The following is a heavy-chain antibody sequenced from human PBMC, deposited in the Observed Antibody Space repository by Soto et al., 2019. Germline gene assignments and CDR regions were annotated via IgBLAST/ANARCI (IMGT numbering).Heavy chain of an antibody. D-gene: IGHD2-15*01. CDR2: ISICISYI. CDR1: GFTFSSYS. V-gene: IGHV3-21*01. CDR3: ARDINHCSGGSCYSVNCYYYYGMDV. Sequence: GGSLRLSCAASGFTFSSYSMNWVRQAPGKGLEWVSSISICISYIYYADSVKGRFTISRDNAKNSLYLQMNSLRAEDTAVYYCARDINHCSGGSCYSVNCYYYYGMDVWGQGTTVTVSS. J-gene: IGHJ6*02.